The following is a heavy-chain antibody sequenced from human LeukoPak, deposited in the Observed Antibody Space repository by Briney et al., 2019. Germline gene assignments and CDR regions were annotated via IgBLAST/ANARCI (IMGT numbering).Heavy chain of an antibody. CDR3: SWGIEEWGGADS. V-gene: IGHV4-39*02. CDR2: ISYNGST. J-gene: IGHJ4*02. Sequence: TSETLSLTCNISGLSVSSRSYPWGWIRQPPGKGLEWIGSISYNGSTYYNPSLRSRVTVSVDTSKNHLSVRLSSVSAADTAVYYCSWGIEEWGGADSWGQGTLVTVSS. D-gene: IGHD3-16*01. CDR1: GLSVSSRSYP.